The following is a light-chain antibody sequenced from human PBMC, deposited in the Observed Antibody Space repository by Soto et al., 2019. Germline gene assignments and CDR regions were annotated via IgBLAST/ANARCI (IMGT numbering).Light chain of an antibody. J-gene: IGKJ1*01. CDR2: GAS. CDR3: QQYNNLPWT. Sequence: EIVMTQSPATLSVSPGERATLSCRASQRFNSNLAWYQQKPGQAPRLLIYGASTRVTGIPARFSGSGSGTEFTLTISSLQSEDFAVYYCQQYNNLPWTFGQGTKVEIK. V-gene: IGKV3-15*01. CDR1: QRFNSN.